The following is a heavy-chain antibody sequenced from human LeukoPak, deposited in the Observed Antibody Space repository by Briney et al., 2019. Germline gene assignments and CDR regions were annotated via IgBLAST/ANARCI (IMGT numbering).Heavy chain of an antibody. CDR3: ARPSPGYYYYDMDV. Sequence: SETLSLTCIVSGGSISNSTYYWGWIRQPPGKGLEWIGSIYYSGYTYYNPSLKSRVTISVDTSKNQFSLKLSSVTAADTAVYYCARPSPGYYYYDMDVWGQGTTVTVSS. CDR2: IYYSGYT. V-gene: IGHV4-39*01. J-gene: IGHJ6*02. CDR1: GGSISNSTYY.